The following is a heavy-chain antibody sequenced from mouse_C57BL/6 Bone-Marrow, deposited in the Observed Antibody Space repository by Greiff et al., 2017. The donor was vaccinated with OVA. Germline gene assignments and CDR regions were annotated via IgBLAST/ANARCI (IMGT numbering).Heavy chain of an antibody. D-gene: IGHD6-1*01. CDR2: IYPSDSET. CDR1: GYTFTSYW. J-gene: IGHJ3*01. V-gene: IGHV1-61*01. Sequence: QVQLQQPGAELVRPGSSVKLSCKASGYTFTSYWMDWVKQRPGQGLEWIGNIYPSDSETHYNQKFKDKATVTVDKSSSTAYMQLSSLTSEDSAVYYCAREPRGFAYWGQGTLVTVSA. CDR3: AREPRGFAY.